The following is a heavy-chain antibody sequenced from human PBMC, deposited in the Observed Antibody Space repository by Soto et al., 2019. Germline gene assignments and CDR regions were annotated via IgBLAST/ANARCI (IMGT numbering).Heavy chain of an antibody. CDR1: GGSFSSFG. CDR2: IIPVFGRP. CDR3: AREGSGYNL. D-gene: IGHD5-12*01. Sequence: QVQLVQSGAELKKPGSSVKVSCKASGGSFSSFGISWVRQAPGQGLEWMGGIIPVFGRPNYAQRFRGRLTITADESTNIVYLELIDLRSEDTAVYYCAREGSGYNLWGQGTQVTVSS. J-gene: IGHJ1*01. V-gene: IGHV1-69*01.